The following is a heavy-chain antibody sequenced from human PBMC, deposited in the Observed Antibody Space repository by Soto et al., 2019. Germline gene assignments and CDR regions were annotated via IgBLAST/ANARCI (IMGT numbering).Heavy chain of an antibody. D-gene: IGHD1-26*01. CDR3: ASRRGSYNFDY. CDR2: IIPIFGTA. CDR1: GGTFSSYA. J-gene: IGHJ4*02. Sequence: SVKVSCKASGGTFSSYAISWVRQAPGQGLELMGGIIPIFGTANYAQKFQGRVTITAXXXXXXAXMXLSXXXSEDTAVYYCASRRGSYNFDYWGQGTLVTVSS. V-gene: IGHV1-69*06.